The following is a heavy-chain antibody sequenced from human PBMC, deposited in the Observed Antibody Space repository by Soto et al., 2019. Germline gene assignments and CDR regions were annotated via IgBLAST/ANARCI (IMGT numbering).Heavy chain of an antibody. CDR3: AKDRYYYDSSGYYYVWYAFDI. CDR2: ISGSGGST. Sequence: PVGSLRLSCAASGFTFSSYAMSWVRQAPGKGLEWVSAISGSGGSTYYADSVKGRFTISRDNSKNTLYLQMNSLRAEDTAVYYCAKDRYYYDSSGYYYVWYAFDIWGQRTMVTVSS. CDR1: GFTFSSYA. J-gene: IGHJ3*02. V-gene: IGHV3-23*01. D-gene: IGHD3-22*01.